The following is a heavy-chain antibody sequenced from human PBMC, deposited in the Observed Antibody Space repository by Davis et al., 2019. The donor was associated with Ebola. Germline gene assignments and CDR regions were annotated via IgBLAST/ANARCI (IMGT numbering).Heavy chain of an antibody. Sequence: PGGSLRLSCAASGFTFSSYSMNWVRQAPGKGLEWVSSISSSSSYIYYADSVKGRFTISRGNAKNTLYLQMNSLRAEDTAVYYCAKANRCSSTSCYWGYYYYGMDVWGQGTTVTVSS. J-gene: IGHJ6*02. D-gene: IGHD2-2*01. CDR2: ISSSSSYI. CDR3: AKANRCSSTSCYWGYYYYGMDV. V-gene: IGHV3-21*01. CDR1: GFTFSSYS.